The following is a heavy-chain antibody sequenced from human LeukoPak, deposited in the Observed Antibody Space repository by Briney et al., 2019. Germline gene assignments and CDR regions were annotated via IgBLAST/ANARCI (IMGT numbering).Heavy chain of an antibody. V-gene: IGHV1-18*01. D-gene: IGHD1-26*01. CDR2: ISAYNGNT. CDR3: ARAGIVGATYFDY. Sequence: ASVKVSCKASGGTFRNYPISWVRQAPGQGLEWMGWISAYNGNTNYAQKLQGRVTMTTDTSTSTAYMELRSLRSEDTAVYYCARAGIVGATYFDYWGQGTLVTVSS. CDR1: GGTFRNYP. J-gene: IGHJ4*02.